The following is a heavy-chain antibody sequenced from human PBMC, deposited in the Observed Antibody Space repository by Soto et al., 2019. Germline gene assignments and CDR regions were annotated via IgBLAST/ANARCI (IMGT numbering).Heavy chain of an antibody. CDR1: GFTFNIYA. Sequence: GGSLRLSCAASGFTFNIYALHWIRQAPGKGLEWVAVISFDGTKKYYSDSVKGRFTISRDNLKNTLYLQMNNLRVEDAALYFCAREDDYGYRYINYGLDVWGQGTTVTVSS. CDR3: AREDDYGYRYINYGLDV. V-gene: IGHV3-30-3*01. D-gene: IGHD4-17*01. J-gene: IGHJ6*02. CDR2: ISFDGTKK.